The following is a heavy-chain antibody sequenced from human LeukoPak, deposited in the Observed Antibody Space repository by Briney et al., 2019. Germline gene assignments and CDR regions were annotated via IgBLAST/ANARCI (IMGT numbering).Heavy chain of an antibody. Sequence: ASVKVSCKASGYTFTGYYMHWVRQAPGQGLEWMGWINPNSGGTNYAQKFQGRVIMTRDTSISTAYMELSRLRSDDTAVYYCARDLVALGIAAADDYWGQGTLVTVSS. V-gene: IGHV1-2*02. CDR2: INPNSGGT. J-gene: IGHJ4*02. D-gene: IGHD6-13*01. CDR1: GYTFTGYY. CDR3: ARDLVALGIAAADDY.